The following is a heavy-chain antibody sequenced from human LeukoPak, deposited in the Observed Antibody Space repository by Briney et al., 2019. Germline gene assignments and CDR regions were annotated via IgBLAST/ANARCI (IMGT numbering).Heavy chain of an antibody. J-gene: IGHJ3*02. D-gene: IGHD6-13*01. CDR2: IYYSGST. CDR1: GGSISSYY. V-gene: IGHV4-59*01. CDR3: ARDPYSSSYDAFDI. Sequence: SETLSLTCTVSGGSISSYYWSWIRQPPGRGLEWIGYIYYSGSTNYNPSLKSRVTISVDTSMNQFSLKLSSVTAADTAVYCCARDPYSSSYDAFDIWGQGTMVTVSS.